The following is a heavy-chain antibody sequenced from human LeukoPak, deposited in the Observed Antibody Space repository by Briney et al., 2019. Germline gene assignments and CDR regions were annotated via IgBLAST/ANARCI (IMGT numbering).Heavy chain of an antibody. V-gene: IGHV4-39*01. Sequence: SETLSLTCTVSGGSISSSSYYWGWIRQPPGKGLEWIGGIYYSGSTYYNPSLKSRVTISVDSSKNQFSLKLSSVTAADTAVYYCARHEGIGDYGGLDYWGQGTLVTVSS. CDR3: ARHEGIGDYGGLDY. CDR1: GGSISSSSYY. D-gene: IGHD4-23*01. J-gene: IGHJ4*02. CDR2: IYYSGST.